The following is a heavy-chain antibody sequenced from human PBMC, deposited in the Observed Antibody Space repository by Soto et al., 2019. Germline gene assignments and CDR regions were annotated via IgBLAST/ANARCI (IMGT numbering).Heavy chain of an antibody. CDR2: INPNSGGT. J-gene: IGHJ6*02. Sequence: ASVKVSCKASGYTFTGYYMHWVRQAPGQGLEWMGWINPNSGGTNYAQKFQGWVTMTRDTSISTAYMELSRLRSDDTAVYYCARVLNGYSYGPGRGYYYYGMDVWGQGITVTVTS. CDR1: GYTFTGYY. D-gene: IGHD5-18*01. CDR3: ARVLNGYSYGPGRGYYYYGMDV. V-gene: IGHV1-2*04.